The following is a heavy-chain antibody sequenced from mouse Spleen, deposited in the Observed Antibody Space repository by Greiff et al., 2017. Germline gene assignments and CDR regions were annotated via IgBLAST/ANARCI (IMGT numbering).Heavy chain of an antibody. J-gene: IGHJ3*01. CDR3: ARDEGLAY. CDR1: GFTFSSYA. Sequence: EVQRVESGGGLVKPGGSLKLSCAASGFTFSSYAMSWVRQTPEKRLEWVATISSGGSYTYYPDSVKGRFTISRDNAKNTLYLQMSSLRSEDTAMYYCARDEGLAYWGQGTLVTVSA. V-gene: IGHV5-9-3*01. D-gene: IGHD3-3*01. CDR2: ISSGGSYT.